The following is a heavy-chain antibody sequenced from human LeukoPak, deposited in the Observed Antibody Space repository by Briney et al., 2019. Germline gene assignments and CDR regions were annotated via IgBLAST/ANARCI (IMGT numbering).Heavy chain of an antibody. CDR1: GFTFSSYT. CDR2: ISGSGGST. Sequence: GGSLRLSCAASGFTFSSYTMSWVRQAPGKGLEWVSAISGSGGSTYYADSVKGRFTISRDNSKNTLYLQMNSLRAEDTAVYYCAKDGTELSGSYLLWGQGTLVTVSS. D-gene: IGHD1-26*01. CDR3: AKDGTELSGSYLL. J-gene: IGHJ4*02. V-gene: IGHV3-23*01.